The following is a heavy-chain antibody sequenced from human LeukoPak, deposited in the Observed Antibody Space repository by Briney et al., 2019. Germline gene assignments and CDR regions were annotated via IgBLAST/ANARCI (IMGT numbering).Heavy chain of an antibody. V-gene: IGHV4-59*01. J-gene: IGHJ3*02. CDR2: IYYSGIT. D-gene: IGHD6-19*01. CDR1: GGSIRGYY. CDR3: ARGFDSSSGWYPAFDI. Sequence: SETLSLTCTVSGGSIRGYYWSWIRQPPGKGLEYIGYIYYSGITDYNPSLKSRVTISVDTSKNQFSLRLNSVTAADTAMYYCARGFDSSSGWYPAFDIWGHGTMGTVSS.